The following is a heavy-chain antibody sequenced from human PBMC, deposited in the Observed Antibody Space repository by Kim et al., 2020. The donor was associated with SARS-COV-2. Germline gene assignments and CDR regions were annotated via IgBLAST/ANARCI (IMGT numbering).Heavy chain of an antibody. CDR3: ARILGGCSATSCHLLS. V-gene: IGHV4-4*02. J-gene: IGHJ5*01. CDR2: IWHDGSS. D-gene: IGHD2-2*01. CDR1: GDSISSHNW. Sequence: SETLSLTCAVSGDSISSHNWWTWVRQPPGKGLEWIGEIWHDGSSNYNPSLKSRVTISVDKSNNHFSLRLNSVTAADTVVYYCARILGGCSATSCHLLSWG.